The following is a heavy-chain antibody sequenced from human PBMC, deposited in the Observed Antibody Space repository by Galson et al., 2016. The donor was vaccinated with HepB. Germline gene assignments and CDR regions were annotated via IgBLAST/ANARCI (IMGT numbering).Heavy chain of an antibody. CDR3: ARATSCSAGTCYASYFDY. CDR1: GYTLNGYY. D-gene: IGHD2-15*01. V-gene: IGHV1-2*02. J-gene: IGHJ4*02. CDR2: INPNIGYT. Sequence: SVKVSCKASGYTLNGYYIHWVRQAPGQGLEWMGWINPNIGYTNYAQKFQGRVTMTRDTSITTAYMELSTLRSDDTAVYFCARATSCSAGTCYASYFDYWGQGTLVTVSS.